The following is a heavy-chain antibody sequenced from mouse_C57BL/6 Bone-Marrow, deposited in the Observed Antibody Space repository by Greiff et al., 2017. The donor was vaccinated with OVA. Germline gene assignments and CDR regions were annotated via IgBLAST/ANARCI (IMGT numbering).Heavy chain of an antibody. V-gene: IGHV1-42*01. J-gene: IGHJ1*03. CDR3: ARNPSYYSNWYFDV. CDR2: INPSTGGT. Sequence: VQLQQSGPELVKPGASVKISCKASGYSFTGYYMNWVKQSPEKSLEWIGEINPSTGGTTYNQKFKAKATLTVDKSSSTAYMQLKSLTSEDSAVYYCARNPSYYSNWYFDVWGTGTTLTVSS. CDR1: GYSFTGYY. D-gene: IGHD2-5*01.